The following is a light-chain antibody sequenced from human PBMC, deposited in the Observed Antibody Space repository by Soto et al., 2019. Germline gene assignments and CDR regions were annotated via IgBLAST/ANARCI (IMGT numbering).Light chain of an antibody. CDR1: TPNIGTFY. CDR2: LGD. J-gene: IGLJ1*01. CDR3: AAQNDNLNANV. Sequence: QSVLTQPPSASSTPGQTFTIYGSGSTPNIGTFYVYWYQHLPGTAPKLLIYLGDQRASGRSDRFSGSKSGTSASLAINGLRSDDVAEDYCAAQNDNLNANVFRNGTKLAV. V-gene: IGLV1-47*02.